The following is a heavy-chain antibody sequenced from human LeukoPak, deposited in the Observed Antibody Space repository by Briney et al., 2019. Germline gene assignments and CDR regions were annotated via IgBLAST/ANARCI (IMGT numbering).Heavy chain of an antibody. CDR1: GGSFSGYY. V-gene: IGHV4-34*01. CDR2: INHSGST. CDR3: ARGAKLGYCSGGSCQRLYYYYYMDV. D-gene: IGHD2-15*01. J-gene: IGHJ6*03. Sequence: PSETLSLTCAVYGGSFSGYYWSWIRQPPGKGLEWIGEINHSGSTNSNASLKSRVTISVDTSKNQFSLKLSSVTAADTAVYYCARGAKLGYCSGGSCQRLYYYYYMDVWGKGTTVTVSS.